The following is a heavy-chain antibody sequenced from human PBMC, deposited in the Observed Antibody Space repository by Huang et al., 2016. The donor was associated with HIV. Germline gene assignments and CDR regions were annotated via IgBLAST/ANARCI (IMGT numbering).Heavy chain of an antibody. CDR2: VNSRGNT. V-gene: IGHV4-34*01. Sequence: QVRLQQWGAGLLKPSETLSLTCAVYGGPLSGHYWNWVRLPPGGPREWLGEVNSRGNTNYHPALKSRVTMSIDTSKKQFSLKLDSVTAADTTLYYCTRTFMGEDPFDIWGQGTLVTVSS. CDR3: TRTFMGEDPFDI. J-gene: IGHJ3*02. CDR1: GGPLSGHY. D-gene: IGHD3-16*01.